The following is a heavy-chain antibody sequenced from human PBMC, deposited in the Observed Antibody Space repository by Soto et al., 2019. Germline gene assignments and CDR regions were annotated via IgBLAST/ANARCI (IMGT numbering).Heavy chain of an antibody. CDR2: ISSSGSTI. D-gene: IGHD6-6*01. Sequence: GGSLRLSCAASGFTFCDYYMSWIRQAPGKGLEWVSYISSSGSTIYYADSVKGRFTISRDNAKNSLYLQMNSLRAEDTAVYYCAREAARDDAFDIWGQGTMVTVSS. CDR1: GFTFCDYY. J-gene: IGHJ3*02. CDR3: AREAARDDAFDI. V-gene: IGHV3-11*01.